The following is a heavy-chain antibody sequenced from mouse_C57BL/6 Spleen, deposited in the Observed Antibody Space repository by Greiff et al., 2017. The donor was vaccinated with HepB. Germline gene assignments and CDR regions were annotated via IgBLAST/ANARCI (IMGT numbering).Heavy chain of an antibody. D-gene: IGHD2-2*01. CDR3: ARGEGYPYYFDD. Sequence: VQLVESGPGLVQPSQSLSITCTVSGFSLTSYGVHWVRQSPGKGLEWLGVIWSGGSTDYNAAFISRLSISKDNSKSQVFFKMNSLQADDTAIYYCARGEGYPYYFDDWGQGTTLTVSS. CDR1: GFSLTSYG. CDR2: IWSGGST. J-gene: IGHJ2*01. V-gene: IGHV2-2*01.